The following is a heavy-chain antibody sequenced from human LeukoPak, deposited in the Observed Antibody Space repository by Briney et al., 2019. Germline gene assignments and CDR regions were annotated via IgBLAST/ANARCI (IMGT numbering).Heavy chain of an antibody. J-gene: IGHJ4*02. CDR3: ARYYVDTAMVMGYFDY. Sequence: GGSLRLSCAASGFTFSSYGMHWVRQAPGKGLEWVAFIRYDGSNKYYADSVKGRFTISRDNSKNTLYLQMNSLRAEATAVYYCARYYVDTAMVMGYFDYWGQGTLVTVSS. CDR1: GFTFSSYG. V-gene: IGHV3-33*08. CDR2: IRYDGSNK. D-gene: IGHD5-18*01.